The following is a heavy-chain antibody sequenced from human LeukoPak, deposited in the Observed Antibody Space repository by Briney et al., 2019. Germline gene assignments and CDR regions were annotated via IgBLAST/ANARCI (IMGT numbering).Heavy chain of an antibody. CDR2: MYRDGTT. V-gene: IGHV3-53*01. CDR3: ASGSGVYMFFDC. D-gene: IGHD3-10*01. J-gene: IGHJ4*02. CDR1: GFTVSANY. Sequence: PGGSLRLSCAASGFTVSANYMSWVRQAPGKGLEWVSVMYRDGTTYYTESVKGRFTLSRDYSRSTLYLQMNSLRAEGTAVYYCASGSGVYMFFDCWGQGTLVTVSS.